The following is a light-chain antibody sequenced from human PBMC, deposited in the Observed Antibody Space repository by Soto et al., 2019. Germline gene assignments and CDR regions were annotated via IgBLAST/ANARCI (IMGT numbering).Light chain of an antibody. Sequence: EIILTQSPDTLSLSPGERATLSCRASQTVSSNYLAWCQQRPGQAPRLLIYGASTRAAGIPDRFSGSGSGTDFTLTITRLEPEDSAVYYCQQYDSSPRTFGQGTKVDIK. V-gene: IGKV3-20*01. CDR3: QQYDSSPRT. J-gene: IGKJ1*01. CDR1: QTVSSNY. CDR2: GAS.